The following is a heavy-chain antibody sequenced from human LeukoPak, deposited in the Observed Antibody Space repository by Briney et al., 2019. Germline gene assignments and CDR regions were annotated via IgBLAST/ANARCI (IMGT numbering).Heavy chain of an antibody. CDR3: ARDDFPDYYDGSALAYFHH. J-gene: IGHJ1*01. D-gene: IGHD3-22*01. CDR1: GFTVSSNY. V-gene: IGHV3-66*01. Sequence: GGSLRLSCAASGFTVSSNYMSWVRQAPGKGLEWVSVISSGGDTFYGDSVKGRFTISRDISKNTVYLHMNSLRVEDTAVYYCARDDFPDYYDGSALAYFHHWGQGTLVTVSS. CDR2: ISSGGDT.